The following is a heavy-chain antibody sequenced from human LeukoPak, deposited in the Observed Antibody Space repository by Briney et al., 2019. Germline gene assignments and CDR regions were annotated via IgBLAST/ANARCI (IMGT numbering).Heavy chain of an antibody. V-gene: IGHV4-34*01. D-gene: IGHD3-16*01. Sequence: PSETLSLTCAVYGGSLSGYYWSWIRQPPGKGLEWIGEINHSGSTNYNPSLKSRVTISVDTSKNQFSLRLSSVTAADTAVYYCARASVIYDYVWGSYGSNWFDPWGQGTLVTVSS. CDR2: INHSGST. CDR1: GGSLSGYY. J-gene: IGHJ5*02. CDR3: ARASVIYDYVWGSYGSNWFDP.